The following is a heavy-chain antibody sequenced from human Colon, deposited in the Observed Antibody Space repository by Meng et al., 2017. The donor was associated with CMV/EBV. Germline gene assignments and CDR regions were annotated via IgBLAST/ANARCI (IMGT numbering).Heavy chain of an antibody. D-gene: IGHD3-3*01. CDR2: ISSSGSTT. J-gene: IGHJ4*02. Sequence: GGSLRLSCAASGFTFSSHEMNWVRQAPGQGLEWFSYISSSGSTTYYADSVKGRFTISRDNAENALYLQMNSLRPEDTAVYYCAREAYDSWRYFDHWGQGTLVTVSS. CDR3: AREAYDSWRYFDH. V-gene: IGHV3-48*03. CDR1: GFTFSSHE.